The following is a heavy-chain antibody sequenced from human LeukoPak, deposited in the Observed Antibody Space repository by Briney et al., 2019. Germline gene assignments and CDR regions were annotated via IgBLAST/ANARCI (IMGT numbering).Heavy chain of an antibody. J-gene: IGHJ4*02. Sequence: HGESLKITCKGSGYSFTSYWISWVRQMPGKGLEWMGRIDPSDSYTNYSPSFQGHVTISADKSISTAYLQWSSLKASDTAMYYCARAGLGIAVAATDYWGQGTLVTVSS. D-gene: IGHD6-19*01. CDR2: IDPSDSYT. CDR1: GYSFTSYW. CDR3: ARAGLGIAVAATDY. V-gene: IGHV5-10-1*01.